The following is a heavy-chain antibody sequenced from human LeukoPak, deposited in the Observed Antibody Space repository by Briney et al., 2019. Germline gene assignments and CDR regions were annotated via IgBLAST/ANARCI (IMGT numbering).Heavy chain of an antibody. J-gene: IGHJ4*02. CDR1: GGSISSYY. V-gene: IGHV4-59*01. CDR2: IYYSGST. Sequence: KPSETLSLTCTVSGGSISSYYWSWIRQPPGKGLEWIGYIYYSGSTNYNPSLKSRVTISVDTSKNQFSLKLSSVTAADTAVYYCARANYDYVWGSPYYFDYWGQGTLVTVSS. CDR3: ARANYDYVWGSPYYFDY. D-gene: IGHD3-16*01.